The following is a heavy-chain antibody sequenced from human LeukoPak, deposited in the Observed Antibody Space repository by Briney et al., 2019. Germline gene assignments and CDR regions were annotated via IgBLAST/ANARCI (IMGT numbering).Heavy chain of an antibody. CDR3: VKDYLVEAQRVYYFDY. CDR2: IRYDESKE. V-gene: IGHV3-30*02. CDR1: GVTFSSYG. D-gene: IGHD1-26*01. Sequence: GGSLRLSCAASGVTFSSYGWHWVRQAPGKGLEWVSFIRYDESKEYYADSVKGRFTISRDNSKNTLYLQMSSLRVEDTAVYHCVKDYLVEAQRVYYFDYWGQGSLVTVSS. J-gene: IGHJ4*02.